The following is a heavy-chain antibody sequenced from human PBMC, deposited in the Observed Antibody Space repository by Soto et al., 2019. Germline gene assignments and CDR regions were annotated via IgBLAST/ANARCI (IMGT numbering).Heavy chain of an antibody. D-gene: IGHD3-22*01. J-gene: IGHJ6*02. Sequence: SETLSLTCTVSNGSINDYYWSWIRQPAGRGLEWIGRIFASGSTNFNPSLKSRVTMSVDTSKQQFSLRLTSVTAADTAVYYCARDGGRLITTSIDVWGQGTTVTAP. CDR2: IFASGST. CDR1: NGSINDYY. CDR3: ARDGGRLITTSIDV. V-gene: IGHV4-4*07.